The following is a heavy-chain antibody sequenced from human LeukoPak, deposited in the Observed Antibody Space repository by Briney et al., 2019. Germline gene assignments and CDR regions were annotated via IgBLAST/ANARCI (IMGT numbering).Heavy chain of an antibody. D-gene: IGHD2-15*01. CDR3: ARGYCSGGSCYGMDV. V-gene: IGHV3-30*04. CDR2: ISYDGSNK. J-gene: IGHJ6*02. CDR1: GFTFSSYA. Sequence: GRSLRLSCAASGFTFSSYAMHWVRQAPGKGLEWVAVISYDGSNKYYADSVKGRFTISRDNSKNTLYLQMNSLRAEDTAVYYCARGYCSGGSCYGMDVWGQGTTVTVSS.